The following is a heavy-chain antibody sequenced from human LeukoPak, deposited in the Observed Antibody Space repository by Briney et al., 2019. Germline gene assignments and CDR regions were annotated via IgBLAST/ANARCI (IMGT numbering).Heavy chain of an antibody. CDR2: ISTNGGST. J-gene: IGHJ6*02. Sequence: GGSLRLSCAASGFTFNSYAMSWVRQAPGKGLEYVSAISTNGGSTYYADSVRGRFTISRDNSKNTLYLQMSSLRPEDTAVYYCVKGMEDYDILTGVLDVWGQGTTVTVSS. CDR1: GFTFNSYA. CDR3: VKGMEDYDILTGVLDV. V-gene: IGHV3-64D*06. D-gene: IGHD3-9*01.